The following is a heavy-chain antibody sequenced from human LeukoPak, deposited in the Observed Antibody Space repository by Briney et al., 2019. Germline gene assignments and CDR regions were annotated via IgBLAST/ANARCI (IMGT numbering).Heavy chain of an antibody. Sequence: GGSLRLSCAASGFTFSGYYMSWIRQAPGKGLEWVSYISSSGSTIYYADSVKGRFTISRDNTKNSLYLQMNSLRAEDTAVYYCARVLLWFDYYMDVWGKGTTVTVSS. J-gene: IGHJ6*03. CDR1: GFTFSGYY. CDR2: ISSSGSTI. CDR3: ARVLLWFDYYMDV. D-gene: IGHD3-10*01. V-gene: IGHV3-11*04.